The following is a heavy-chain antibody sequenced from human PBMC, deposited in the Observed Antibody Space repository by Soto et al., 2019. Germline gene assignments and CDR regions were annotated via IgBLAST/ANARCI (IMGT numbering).Heavy chain of an antibody. CDR2: INHSGST. J-gene: IGHJ6*04. CDR3: ASPSDCSGGSCYGPDV. CDR1: GGSFSGYY. Sequence: SETLSLTCAVYGGSFSGYYWSWIRQPPGKGLEWIGEINHSGSTNYNPSLKSRVTISVDTSKNQFSLKLSSVTAADTAVYYCASPSDCSGGSCYGPDVWGKGTTVTVLL. D-gene: IGHD2-15*01. V-gene: IGHV4-34*01.